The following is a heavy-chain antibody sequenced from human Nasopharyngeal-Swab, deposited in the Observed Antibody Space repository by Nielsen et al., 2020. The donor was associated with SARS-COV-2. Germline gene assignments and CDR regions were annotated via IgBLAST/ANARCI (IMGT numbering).Heavy chain of an antibody. CDR1: GFSVSSSY. CDR3: SRNIYYYGLDV. V-gene: IGHV3-53*01. Sequence: GESLKISCAASGFSVSSSYMTWVRQAPGKGLDWVSTLHSGDGTYYADSVKSRFTISRDNSKNTLYLQMNRLRAEDTAVYYCSRNIYYYGLDVWGQGTTVTVSS. CDR2: LHSGDGT. J-gene: IGHJ6*02.